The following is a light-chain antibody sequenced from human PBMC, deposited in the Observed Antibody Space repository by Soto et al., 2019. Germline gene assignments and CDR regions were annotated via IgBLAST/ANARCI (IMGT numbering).Light chain of an antibody. CDR1: QPISTY. CDR3: QQRYYNPT. Sequence: DIHMTQSPSSVSASVLGIVTITFLASQPISTYLNWYHQKPEKAPKLLIYAASSLQSGVPSRFSGSGSGTDFTLTISSLQNEDFATYYCQQRYYNPTFGQGTKVDIK. V-gene: IGKV1-39*01. CDR2: AAS. J-gene: IGKJ1*01.